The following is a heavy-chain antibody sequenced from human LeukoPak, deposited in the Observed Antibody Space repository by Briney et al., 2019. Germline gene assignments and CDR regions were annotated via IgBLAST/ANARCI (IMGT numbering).Heavy chain of an antibody. CDR2: IYHSGST. J-gene: IGHJ5*02. CDR3: ARLIAAAGPNWFDP. CDR1: GASITNSNW. D-gene: IGHD6-13*01. V-gene: IGHV4-4*02. Sequence: SETLSLTCAVSGASITNSNWWNWVRQPPGKGLEWIGQIYHSGSTNYNPSLKSRVTISVDKSKNQFSLKLNSVTAADTAVYYCARLIAAAGPNWFDPWGQGTLVTVSS.